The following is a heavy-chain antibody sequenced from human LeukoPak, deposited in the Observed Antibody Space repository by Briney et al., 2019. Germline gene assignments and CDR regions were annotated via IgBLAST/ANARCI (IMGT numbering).Heavy chain of an antibody. V-gene: IGHV3-11*01. CDR2: ISSSGSTI. D-gene: IGHD2-2*01. CDR3: VRVIQYQLLLDY. Sequence: GGSLRLSCAASGFTFSDYYMSWIRQAPGKGLEWVSYISSSGSTIYYADSVKGRFTISRDNAKNSLYLQMNSLRAEDTAVYYCVRVIQYQLLLDYWGQGTLVTVSS. CDR1: GFTFSDYY. J-gene: IGHJ4*02.